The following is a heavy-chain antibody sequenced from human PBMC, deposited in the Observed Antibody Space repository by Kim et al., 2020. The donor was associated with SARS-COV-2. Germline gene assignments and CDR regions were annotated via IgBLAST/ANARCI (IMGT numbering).Heavy chain of an antibody. J-gene: IGHJ3*02. CDR1: GYTFTGYY. CDR3: ARDLSIVLMVYARESDAFDI. CDR2: INPNSGGT. V-gene: IGHV1-2*02. Sequence: ASVKVSCKASGYTFTGYYMHWVRQAPGQGLEWMGWINPNSGGTNYAQKFQGRVTMTRDTSISTAYMELSRLRSDDTAVYYCARDLSIVLMVYARESDAFDIWGQGTMVTVSS. D-gene: IGHD2-8*01.